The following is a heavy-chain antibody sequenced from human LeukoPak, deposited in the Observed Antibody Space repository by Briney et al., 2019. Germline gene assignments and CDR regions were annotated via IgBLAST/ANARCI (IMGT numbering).Heavy chain of an antibody. CDR2: IYYSGST. CDR3: ARAGRGYYDSSGYYFDY. D-gene: IGHD3-22*01. J-gene: IGHJ4*02. CDR1: GGSISYYY. Sequence: SETLSLTCTVSGGSISYYYWSWIRQPPGKGLEWIGYIYYSGSTNYNSSFKSRVTISIDTSKNQFSLKLNSVTTADTAVYYCARAGRGYYDSSGYYFDYWGQGTLVTVSS. V-gene: IGHV4-59*01.